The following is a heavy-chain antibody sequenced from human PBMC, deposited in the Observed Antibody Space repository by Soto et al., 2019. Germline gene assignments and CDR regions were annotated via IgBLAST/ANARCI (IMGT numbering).Heavy chain of an antibody. CDR1: GFTFSSYS. Sequence: GGSLRLSCAASGFTFSSYSMNWVRQAPGKGLEWVSYISSSSSTIYYADSVKGRFTISRDNAKNSLYLQMNSLRDEDTAVYYCAREFSYCGGECYSPGWFDPGGQGPLVTVSS. J-gene: IGHJ5*02. CDR2: ISSSSSTI. CDR3: AREFSYCGGECYSPGWFDP. D-gene: IGHD2-21*01. V-gene: IGHV3-48*02.